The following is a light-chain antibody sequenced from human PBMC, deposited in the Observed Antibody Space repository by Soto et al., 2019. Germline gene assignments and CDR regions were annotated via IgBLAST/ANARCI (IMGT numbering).Light chain of an antibody. V-gene: IGLV4-69*01. Sequence: QSMLTQSPSASASLGASVKLTCTLSSGHSSYAIAWHQQQPEKGPRYLMKLNSDGSHSKGDGIPDRFSGSSSGAERYLTISSLQSEDEADYYCQTWGTGTGGVFGGGTKVTVL. CDR2: LNSDGSH. J-gene: IGLJ3*02. CDR3: QTWGTGTGGV. CDR1: SGHSSYA.